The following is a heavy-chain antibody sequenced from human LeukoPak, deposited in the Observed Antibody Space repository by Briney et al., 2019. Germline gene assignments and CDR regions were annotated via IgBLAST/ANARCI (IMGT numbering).Heavy chain of an antibody. Sequence: SETLSLTCTVSGGSINNYYWSWIRQPPGKGLEWIGYIYDSGSTNYNPSLKSRVTISVDTSKNQFSLNLSSVTAADTAVYYCARSRRYSSSSGWFDPWGQGTLVTVSS. CDR2: IYDSGST. D-gene: IGHD6-6*01. CDR3: ARSRRYSSSSGWFDP. CDR1: GGSINNYY. J-gene: IGHJ5*02. V-gene: IGHV4-59*01.